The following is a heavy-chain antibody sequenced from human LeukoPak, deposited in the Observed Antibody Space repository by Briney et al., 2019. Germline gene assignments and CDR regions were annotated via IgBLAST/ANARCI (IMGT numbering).Heavy chain of an antibody. J-gene: IGHJ5*02. CDR1: GFTFSSYS. D-gene: IGHD2-2*01. CDR3: ARDRPHYCSSTSCYQGFDP. V-gene: IGHV3-21*01. CDR2: ISSSSSYI. Sequence: GGSLRLSCAASGFTFSSYSMNWVRQAPGKGLEWVSSISSSSSYIYYADSVKGRFTISRDNAKNSLYLQMNSLRAEDTAVYYCARDRPHYCSSTSCYQGFDPWGQGTLVTVSS.